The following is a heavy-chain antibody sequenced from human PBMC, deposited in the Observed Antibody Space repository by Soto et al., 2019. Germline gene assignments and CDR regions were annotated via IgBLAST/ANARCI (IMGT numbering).Heavy chain of an antibody. V-gene: IGHV3-48*01. J-gene: IGHJ5*02. D-gene: IGHD2-2*01. CDR2: ISSSSSTI. CDR3: ARDRTRVIVPAAISYNWFDP. Sequence: PGGSLRLSCAASGFTFSSYSMNWVRQAPGKGLEWVSYISSSSSTIYYADSVKGRFTISRDNAKNSLYLQMNSLRAEDTAVYYCARDRTRVIVPAAISYNWFDPWCQGTLVTVSS. CDR1: GFTFSSYS.